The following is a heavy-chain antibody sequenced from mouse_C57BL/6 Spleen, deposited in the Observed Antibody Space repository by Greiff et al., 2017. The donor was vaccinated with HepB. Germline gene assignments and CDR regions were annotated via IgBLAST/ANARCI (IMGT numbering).Heavy chain of an antibody. CDR1: GYTFTDYE. CDR3: TRGGPYFDY. CDR2: IDPETGGT. V-gene: IGHV1-15*01. Sequence: ESGAELVRPGASVTLSCKASGYTFTDYEMHWVKQTPVHGLEWIGAIDPETGGTAYNQKFKGKAILTADKSSSTAYMELRSLTSEDSAVYYCTRGGPYFDYWGQGTTLTVSS. J-gene: IGHJ2*01.